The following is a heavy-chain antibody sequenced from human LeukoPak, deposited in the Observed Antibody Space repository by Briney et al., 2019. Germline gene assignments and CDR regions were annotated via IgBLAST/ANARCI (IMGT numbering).Heavy chain of an antibody. CDR1: GFSFTSYG. CDR2: IRYDGSNK. V-gene: IGHV3-33*08. CDR3: ARGITMIRGVINPSYYFDY. Sequence: GGSLRLSCAASGFSFTSYGMHWVRQAPGKGLEWVAVIRYDGSNKYYADSVKGRFTFSRDNSKNTLYLQMNSLRAEDTAVYYCARGITMIRGVINPSYYFDYWGQGTLVTVSS. J-gene: IGHJ4*02. D-gene: IGHD3-10*01.